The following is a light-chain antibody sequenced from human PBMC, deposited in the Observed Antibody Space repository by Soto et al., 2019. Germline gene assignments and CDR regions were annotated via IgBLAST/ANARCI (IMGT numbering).Light chain of an antibody. J-gene: IGKJ4*01. CDR1: QDITNS. CDR3: QHYHKLPLT. Sequence: IQMTQSPSSLSASVGDRVTITCQANQDITNSLNWYQQIPGKAPKLLIYGASNLVTGVPSRFSGRGSGTAFTFTISSLQPEDIATYYCQHYHKLPLTFGGGTKVEIK. CDR2: GAS. V-gene: IGKV1-33*01.